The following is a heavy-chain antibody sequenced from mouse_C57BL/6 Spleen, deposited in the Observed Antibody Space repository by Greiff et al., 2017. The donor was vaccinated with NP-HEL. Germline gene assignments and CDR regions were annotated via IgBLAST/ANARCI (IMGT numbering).Heavy chain of an antibody. Sequence: VQLQQSGPVLVKPGASVKMSCKASGYTFTDYYMNWVKQSHGKSLEWIGVINPYNGGTSYNQKFKGKATLTVDKSSSTAYMELNSLTSEDSAVYYCARRYYGSRSDAMDYWGQGTSVTVSS. D-gene: IGHD1-1*01. V-gene: IGHV1-19*01. CDR2: INPYNGGT. CDR1: GYTFTDYY. CDR3: ARRYYGSRSDAMDY. J-gene: IGHJ4*01.